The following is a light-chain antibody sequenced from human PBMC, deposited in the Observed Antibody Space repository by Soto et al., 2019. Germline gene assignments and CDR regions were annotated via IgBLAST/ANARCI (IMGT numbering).Light chain of an antibody. CDR2: SAS. Sequence: EIVLTQSPGTLSLSPGERATLSCRASQSVSTSYLAWYQQKPGQAPRLLIYSASSRATGIPDRFSGSGSGTDFTLTISRLEPEDFAEYYCQLYDNSLYTFGQGTGLEIK. CDR1: QSVSTSY. CDR3: QLYDNSLYT. J-gene: IGKJ2*01. V-gene: IGKV3-20*01.